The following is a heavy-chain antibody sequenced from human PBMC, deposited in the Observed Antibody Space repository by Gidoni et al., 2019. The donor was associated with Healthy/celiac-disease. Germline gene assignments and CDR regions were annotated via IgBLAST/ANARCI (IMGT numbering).Heavy chain of an antibody. Sequence: QVQLVESGGGVVQPGRSRRLSCAAAGCTFSSYGRHWVRQATGKGLGWLAVIWYDGSNKYYADSVKGRFTISRDNSKNTLYLQMNSLRAEDTAVYYCAREKARYDFWSGYYVFDYWGQGTLVTVSS. V-gene: IGHV3-33*01. D-gene: IGHD3-3*01. CDR2: IWYDGSNK. CDR1: GCTFSSYG. J-gene: IGHJ4*02. CDR3: AREKARYDFWSGYYVFDY.